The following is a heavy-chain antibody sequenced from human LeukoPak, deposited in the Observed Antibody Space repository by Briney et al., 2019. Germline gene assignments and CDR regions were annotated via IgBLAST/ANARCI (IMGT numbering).Heavy chain of an antibody. V-gene: IGHV3-74*01. CDR3: TKMGDFDSSGYYRSSNWFDP. D-gene: IGHD3-22*01. CDR2: INSDGSIT. CDR1: GFTFTTYW. J-gene: IGHJ5*02. Sequence: GGSLRLSCAASGFTFTTYWMHWVRQAPGKGLVWVSHINSDGSITSYADSVKGRFTNSRDNAKNTLYLQMNSLRAEDTAVYFCTKMGDFDSSGYYRSSNWFDPWGQGTLVTVSS.